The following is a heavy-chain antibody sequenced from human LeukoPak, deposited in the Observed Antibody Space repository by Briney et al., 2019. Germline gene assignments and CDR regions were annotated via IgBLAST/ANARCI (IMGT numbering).Heavy chain of an antibody. V-gene: IGHV1-18*01. D-gene: IGHD3-10*01. CDR2: ISVYYGNT. J-gene: IGHJ4*02. Sequence: ASVKVSCKASGYTLTSYDISWVRQAPGQGLEWMGWISVYYGNTNYAQKLQGRVTMTTDTSTSTAYMELRSLSSDDTAGYYCARGSYGSRLGYFDYWGQGTLVTVSS. CDR1: GYTLTSYD. CDR3: ARGSYGSRLGYFDY.